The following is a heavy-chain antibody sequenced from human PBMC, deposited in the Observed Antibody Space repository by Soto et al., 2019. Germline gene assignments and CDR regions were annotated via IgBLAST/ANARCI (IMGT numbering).Heavy chain of an antibody. CDR2: ISSSSTTI. Sequence: EVQLVESGGGLVQPGGSLRLSCAASGFTFSSYSMNWVRQAPGKGLEWVSYISSSSTTIYYADSVKGRFTISRDNAKNSLYLQMNSLRDEDTAVYYCAGEDDSSRYYYYSMDVWGQGTTVTVSS. CDR1: GFTFSSYS. D-gene: IGHD6-13*01. V-gene: IGHV3-48*02. J-gene: IGHJ6*02. CDR3: AGEDDSSRYYYYSMDV.